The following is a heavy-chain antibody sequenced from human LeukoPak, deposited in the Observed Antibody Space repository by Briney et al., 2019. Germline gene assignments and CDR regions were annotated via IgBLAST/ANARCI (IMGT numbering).Heavy chain of an antibody. Sequence: SETLSLTCTVSGGSISSSSYYWGWIRQPPGKGLEWIGSIYYSGSTYYSPSLKSRVTISVDTSKNQFSLKLNSVTAADTAVYYCARHRIAAADDAFEIWGQATMVTVSS. CDR1: GGSISSSSYY. J-gene: IGHJ3*02. CDR3: ARHRIAAADDAFEI. D-gene: IGHD6-13*01. V-gene: IGHV4-39*01. CDR2: IYYSGST.